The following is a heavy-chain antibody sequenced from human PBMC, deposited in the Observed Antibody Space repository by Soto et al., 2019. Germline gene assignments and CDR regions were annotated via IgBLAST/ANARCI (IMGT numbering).Heavy chain of an antibody. D-gene: IGHD3-10*01. CDR1: GFTFGDYW. V-gene: IGHV3-74*01. J-gene: IGHJ5*02. CDR3: ARGLKPDIWFGTVKNRNYFDL. CDR2: TNTDQSTR. Sequence: PGGSLRLSCAASGFTFGDYWMHWVRQVPGKELVWISRTNTDQSTRKYADSVKGRFTISRDNARNTLYLQMNSLRGDDTAIYYCARGLKPDIWFGTVKNRNYFDLWGQGAPVTVSS.